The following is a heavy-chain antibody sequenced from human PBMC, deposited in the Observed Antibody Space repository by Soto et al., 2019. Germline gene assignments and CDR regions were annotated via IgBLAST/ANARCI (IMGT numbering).Heavy chain of an antibody. CDR1: GFTFSSYA. Sequence: EVQLLESGGGLVQPGGSLRRSCAASGFTFSSYAMSWVRQAPGKGLEWVSAISGSGGITYYADSVTGRFTISRDNSKNTRYLQMSSLRAEDTAVYYCAGGKEYYYDRSGYYYDYYGMDVWGQGTTVAV. CDR3: AGGKEYYYDRSGYYYDYYGMDV. J-gene: IGHJ6*02. V-gene: IGHV3-23*01. CDR2: ISGSGGIT. D-gene: IGHD3-22*01.